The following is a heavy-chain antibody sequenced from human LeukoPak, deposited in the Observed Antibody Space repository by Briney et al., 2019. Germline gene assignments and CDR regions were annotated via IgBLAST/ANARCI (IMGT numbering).Heavy chain of an antibody. V-gene: IGHV1-69*04. D-gene: IGHD2-2*01. J-gene: IGHJ4*02. CDR1: GGTFSSYA. CDR3: AREADIVVVPAAIRRGCYFDY. CDR2: IIPIFGIA. Sequence: SVKVSCKASGGTFSSYAISWVRQAPGQGLEWMGRIIPIFGIANYAQKFQGRVTITADKSTSTAYMELSSLRSEDTAVYYCAREADIVVVPAAIRRGCYFDYWGQGTLVTVSS.